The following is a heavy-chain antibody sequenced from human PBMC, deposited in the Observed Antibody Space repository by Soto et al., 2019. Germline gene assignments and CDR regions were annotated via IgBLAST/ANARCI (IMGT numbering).Heavy chain of an antibody. Sequence: EVQLLESGGGLVQPGGSLRLSCAASGFTFSSYAMSWVRQAPGEGLEWVSAISGSGGSTYYADSVKGRFTISRDNSKNTLYLQMNSLRAEDTAVYYCAKGMYYDFWSGLFDYWGQGTLVTVSS. CDR2: ISGSGGST. CDR3: AKGMYYDFWSGLFDY. V-gene: IGHV3-23*01. CDR1: GFTFSSYA. D-gene: IGHD3-3*01. J-gene: IGHJ4*02.